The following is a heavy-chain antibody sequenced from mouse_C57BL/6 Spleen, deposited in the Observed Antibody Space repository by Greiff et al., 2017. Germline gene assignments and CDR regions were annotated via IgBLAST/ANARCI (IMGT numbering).Heavy chain of an antibody. CDR3: AREGIYDGYYFDY. CDR1: GYTFTDYY. D-gene: IGHD2-3*01. CDR2: INPYNGGT. Sequence: EVQLQQSGPVLVKPGASVKMSCKASGYTFTDYYMNWVKQSHGKSLEWIGVINPYNGGTSYNQKFKGKATLTVDKSSSTAYMELNSLTSEDSAVYYCAREGIYDGYYFDYWGQGTTLTVSS. V-gene: IGHV1-19*01. J-gene: IGHJ2*01.